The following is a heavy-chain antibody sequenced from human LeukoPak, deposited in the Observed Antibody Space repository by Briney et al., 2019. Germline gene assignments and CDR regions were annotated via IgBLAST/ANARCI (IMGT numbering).Heavy chain of an antibody. Sequence: SSQTLSLTCTVSGGSISSGDYYWSWIRQPPGKGLEWIGYIYYSGSTYYNPSLKSRVTISVDTSKNQFSLKLSSVTAADTAVYYCARLHSRVTGSYNRGYDYWGQGTLVTVSS. CDR3: ARLHSRVTGSYNRGYDY. J-gene: IGHJ4*02. CDR2: IYYSGST. V-gene: IGHV4-30-4*01. D-gene: IGHD1-26*01. CDR1: GGSISSGDYY.